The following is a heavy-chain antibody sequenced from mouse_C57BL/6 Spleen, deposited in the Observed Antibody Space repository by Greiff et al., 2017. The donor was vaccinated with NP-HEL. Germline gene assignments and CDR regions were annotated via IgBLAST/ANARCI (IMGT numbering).Heavy chain of an antibody. D-gene: IGHD1-2*01. J-gene: IGHJ2*01. V-gene: IGHV1-53*01. Sequence: QVQLQQPGTELVKPGASVKLSCKASGYTFTSYWMHWVKQRPGQGLEWIGNINPSNGGTNYTEKFKSKATLTGDKSSSTAYMQLSSLTAEDSAVYYCARGGAHFPFDYWGQGTTLTVSS. CDR2: INPSNGGT. CDR1: GYTFTSYW. CDR3: ARGGAHFPFDY.